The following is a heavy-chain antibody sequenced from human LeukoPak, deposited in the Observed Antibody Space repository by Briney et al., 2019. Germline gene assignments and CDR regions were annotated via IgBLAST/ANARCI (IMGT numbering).Heavy chain of an antibody. CDR3: AKGSSNSRPYYFDY. CDR2: ITDSGNT. Sequence: GGSLRLSCAASGFTFSTYWMSWVRQAPGKGLEWVSAITDSGNTYYADSVKGRFTISRDNSKKTLYFQMNSLRVEDTAVYYCAKGSSNSRPYYFDYWGRGTLVTVSS. CDR1: GFTFSTYW. D-gene: IGHD2-2*01. J-gene: IGHJ4*02. V-gene: IGHV3-23*01.